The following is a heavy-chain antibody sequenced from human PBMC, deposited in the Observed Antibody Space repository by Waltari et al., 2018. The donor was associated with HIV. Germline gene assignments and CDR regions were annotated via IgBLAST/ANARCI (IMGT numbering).Heavy chain of an antibody. D-gene: IGHD2-15*01. CDR1: GFTFSSYG. Sequence: QVQLVESGGSVVQPGGSLRLSCAASGFTFSSYGMHWVRQAPGKGLEWVTFIRYDGSKKHYADSVKGRFTISRDNSDNTLYLEMNSLRTEDTAVYYCATNIVVAATGTFDYWGQGTRVIVTA. V-gene: IGHV3-30*02. CDR3: ATNIVVAATGTFDY. CDR2: IRYDGSKK. J-gene: IGHJ4*02.